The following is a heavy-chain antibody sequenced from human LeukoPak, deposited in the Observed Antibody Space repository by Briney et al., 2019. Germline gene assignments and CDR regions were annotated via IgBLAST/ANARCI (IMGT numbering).Heavy chain of an antibody. CDR1: GFTAISTH. J-gene: IGHJ4*02. D-gene: IGHD4-17*01. Sequence: GGSLRLSCAVSGFTAISTHMSWVRQAPGKGLEWVANIKETGSEKSYVDSVKGRFIISRDNAKNSLFLQMNSLRVEDTAVYYCADPGAGYWGQGTLVTVSS. CDR2: IKETGSEK. CDR3: ADPGAGY. V-gene: IGHV3-7*01.